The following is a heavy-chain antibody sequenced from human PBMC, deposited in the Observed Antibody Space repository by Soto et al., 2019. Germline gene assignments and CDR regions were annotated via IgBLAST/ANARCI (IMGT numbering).Heavy chain of an antibody. J-gene: IGHJ4*02. D-gene: IGHD6-13*01. CDR2: IYHSGTT. CDR3: ARGMNPQDY. CDR1: GFSISSGFY. V-gene: IGHV4-38-2*02. Sequence: SETLSLTCNVSGFSISSGFYWGWVRQPPGKGLEWIGAIYHSGTTDFNPSLKSRVTMAIDTSKNQFSLSLASVAAADTAMYYCARGMNPQDYWGQGTLVTVSS.